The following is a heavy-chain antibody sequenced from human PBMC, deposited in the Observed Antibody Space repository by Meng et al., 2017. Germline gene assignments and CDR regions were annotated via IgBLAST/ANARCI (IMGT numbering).Heavy chain of an antibody. CDR1: GGTFISDA. D-gene: IGHD4-11*01. Sequence: VRRVEHGAGVKKPGSAVKVSCWDAGGTFISDAISWVRQAPGQGLEWMGGIIPIFGTANYAQKYQGRVTITADESTSTAYMELSSLRSEDTAVYYCARDDYSNYLPFDYWGQGTLVTVSS. CDR2: IIPIFGTA. V-gene: IGHV1-69*01. CDR3: ARDDYSNYLPFDY. J-gene: IGHJ4*02.